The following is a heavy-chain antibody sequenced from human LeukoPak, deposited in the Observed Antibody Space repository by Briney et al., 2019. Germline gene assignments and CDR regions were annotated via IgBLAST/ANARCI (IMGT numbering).Heavy chain of an antibody. CDR2: IIPIFGKA. V-gene: IGHV1-69*05. D-gene: IGHD3-10*01. CDR3: ARDRDGSGSYGY. Sequence: SVKVSCKASGGTFSSYAISWVRQAPGQGLEWMGGIIPIFGKANYAQKFQGRVTITTDESTSTAYMELSRLRSEDTAVYYCARDRDGSGSYGYWGQGTLVTVSS. CDR1: GGTFSSYA. J-gene: IGHJ4*02.